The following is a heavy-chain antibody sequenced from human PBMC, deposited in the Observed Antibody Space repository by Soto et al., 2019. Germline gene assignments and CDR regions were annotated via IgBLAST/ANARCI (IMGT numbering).Heavy chain of an antibody. D-gene: IGHD3-22*01. J-gene: IGHJ4*02. CDR1: GFSLSTSGVG. V-gene: IGHV2-5*01. Sequence: SGPTLVNPTQTLTLTCTFSGFSLSTSGVGVGWIRQPPGKALEWLALIYWNDDKRYSPSLKSRLTITKDTSKNQVVLTMTNMDPVDTATYYCAQRRPYYDSSGYPGPFDYWGQGTLVTVSS. CDR3: AQRRPYYDSSGYPGPFDY. CDR2: IYWNDDK.